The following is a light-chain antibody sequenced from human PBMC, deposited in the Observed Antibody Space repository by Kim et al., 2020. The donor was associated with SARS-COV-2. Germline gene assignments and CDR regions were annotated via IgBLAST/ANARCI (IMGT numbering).Light chain of an antibody. CDR2: GAS. J-gene: IGKJ1*01. Sequence: DIQMTQSPSSLSASVGERVTITCRASQDISSNVAWYQQKPGKVPKLLIYGASALHSGVPSRFSGSGSGTDFTLTISTLQPADVATYYCQEYNGAPWTFGQGTKVDIK. CDR1: QDISSN. CDR3: QEYNGAPWT. V-gene: IGKV1-27*01.